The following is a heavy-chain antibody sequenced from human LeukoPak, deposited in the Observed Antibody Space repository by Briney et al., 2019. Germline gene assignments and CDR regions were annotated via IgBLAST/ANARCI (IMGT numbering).Heavy chain of an antibody. Sequence: SETLSLTCTVSGGSISSYYWSWIRQPAGKGLEWIGRIYTSGSTNYNPSLKSRVTMSVDTSKNQFSLKLSFVTAADTAVYYCAREGRIPSYYYDSSGYYYVYDYWGQGTLVTVSS. CDR2: IYTSGST. CDR1: GGSISSYY. J-gene: IGHJ4*02. D-gene: IGHD3-22*01. V-gene: IGHV4-4*07. CDR3: AREGRIPSYYYDSSGYYYVYDY.